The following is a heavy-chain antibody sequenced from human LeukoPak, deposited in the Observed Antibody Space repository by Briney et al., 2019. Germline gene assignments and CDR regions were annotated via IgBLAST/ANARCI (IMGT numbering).Heavy chain of an antibody. CDR3: ATLGIAAFYYGSGRGERPDFDY. V-gene: IGHV1-24*01. CDR2: FDPEDGET. D-gene: IGHD3-10*01. J-gene: IGHJ4*02. CDR1: GYTLTELS. Sequence: ASVKVSCKVSGYTLTELSMHWVRQAPGKGLEWMGGFDPEDGETIYAQKFQGRVTMTEDTSTDTAYMELSSLRSEDTAVYYCATLGIAAFYYGSGRGERPDFDYWGQGTLVTVSS.